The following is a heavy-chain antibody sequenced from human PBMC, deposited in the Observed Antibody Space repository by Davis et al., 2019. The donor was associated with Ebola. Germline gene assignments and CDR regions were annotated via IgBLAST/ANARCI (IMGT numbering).Heavy chain of an antibody. V-gene: IGHV3-23*01. D-gene: IGHD6-6*01. CDR2: ISGSGGST. J-gene: IGHJ4*02. CDR1: GFTFSSYA. Sequence: GESLKISCAASGFTFSSYAMSWVRQAPGKGLEWVSAISGSGGSTYYADSVKGRFTISRDNSKNTLYLQMNSLRAEDTAVYYCAKDGYSSSSSGIFDYWGQGTLVTVSS. CDR3: AKDGYSSSSSGIFDY.